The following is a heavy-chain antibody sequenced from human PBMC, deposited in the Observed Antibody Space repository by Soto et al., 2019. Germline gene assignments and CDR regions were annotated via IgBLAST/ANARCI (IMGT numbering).Heavy chain of an antibody. CDR3: ARGLALGDDILTGYPLYYYYYGMDV. CDR2: INHSGST. J-gene: IGHJ6*02. V-gene: IGHV4-34*01. Sequence: SETLSLTCAVYGGSFIGYYCIFSRQPPVKWLEWIGEINHSGSTNYNPSLKSRVTISVDTSKNQFSLKLSSVTAADTAVYYCARGLALGDDILTGYPLYYYYYGMDVWGQGTTVTVSS. CDR1: GGSFIGYY. D-gene: IGHD3-9*01.